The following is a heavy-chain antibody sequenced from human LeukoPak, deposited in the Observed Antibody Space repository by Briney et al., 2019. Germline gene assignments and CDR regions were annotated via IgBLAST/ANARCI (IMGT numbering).Heavy chain of an antibody. D-gene: IGHD1-26*01. Sequence: ASVKVSRKVSGYTLTELSMHWVRQAPGKGLEWMGGFDPEDGETIYAQKFQGRVTMTEDTSTDTAYMELSSLRSEDTAVYYCATDRSGSYDTYYFDYWGQGTLVTVSS. J-gene: IGHJ4*02. V-gene: IGHV1-24*01. CDR3: ATDRSGSYDTYYFDY. CDR1: GYTLTELS. CDR2: FDPEDGET.